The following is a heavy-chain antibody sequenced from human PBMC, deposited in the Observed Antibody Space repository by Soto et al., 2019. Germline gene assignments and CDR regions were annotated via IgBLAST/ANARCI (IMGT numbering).Heavy chain of an antibody. J-gene: IGHJ3*02. CDR1: GDSVSSNRAA. CDR3: ARSSYYYDAFDI. V-gene: IGHV6-1*01. D-gene: IGHD3-10*01. Sequence: SQTLSLTCAISGDSVSSNRAAWNWIRQSPSRGLEWLGRTYSRSKWYNDYAVSVKSRITINPDTSKNQFSLQLNSVTPEDTDVYYCARSSYYYDAFDIWGQGTMVTVSS. CDR2: TYSRSKWYN.